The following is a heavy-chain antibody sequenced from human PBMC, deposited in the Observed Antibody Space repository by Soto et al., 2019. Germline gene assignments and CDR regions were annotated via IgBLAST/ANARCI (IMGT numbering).Heavy chain of an antibody. CDR3: ARMGTMVRGAQGVGGRVHEPDY. J-gene: IGHJ4*02. Sequence: QVTLKESGPVLVKPTETLTLTCTVSGFSLSNARMGVSWIRQPPGKALEWLAHIFSNDEKSYSTSLKSRLTISNDTSKSQVVLTMTNMDPVDTATYYCARMGTMVRGAQGVGGRVHEPDYWGQGTLVTVSS. CDR1: GFSLSNARMG. CDR2: IFSNDEK. D-gene: IGHD3-10*01. V-gene: IGHV2-26*01.